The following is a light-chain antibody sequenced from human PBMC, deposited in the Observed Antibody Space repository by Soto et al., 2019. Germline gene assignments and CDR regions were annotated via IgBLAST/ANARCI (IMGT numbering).Light chain of an antibody. CDR1: SSNSGAGFG. J-gene: IGLJ2*01. CDR2: GNS. V-gene: IGLV1-40*01. CDR3: QSYDSSLRVV. Sequence: QSVLTQPPSVSGAPGQRVTISCTGTSSNSGAGFGVQWYQLLPGTAPKFLIYGNSKRPPGVPDRISGSSSGTSAYLAITGLQAEDEADYYCQSYDSSLRVVFGGGTKLTVL.